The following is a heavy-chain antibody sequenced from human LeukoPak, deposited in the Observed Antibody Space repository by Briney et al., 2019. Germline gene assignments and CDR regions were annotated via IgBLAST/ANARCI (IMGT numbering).Heavy chain of an antibody. D-gene: IGHD2-15*01. J-gene: IGHJ4*02. V-gene: IGHV3-7*01. CDR1: GFTFSSYW. CDR3: TRDTGCSRGTCYSFYDY. Sequence: PGGSLRLSCAASGFTFSSYWMTWVRQAPGKGLEWVANIKQDGSEKYYVDSVKGRFTISRDNAKNSLYLQMNSLRAEDTAVYYCTRDTGCSRGTCYSFYDYWGQGTLVTVSS. CDR2: IKQDGSEK.